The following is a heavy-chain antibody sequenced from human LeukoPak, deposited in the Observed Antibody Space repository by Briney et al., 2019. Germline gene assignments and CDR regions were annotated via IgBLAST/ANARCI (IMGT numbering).Heavy chain of an antibody. CDR2: IYSGGST. V-gene: IGHV3-53*01. D-gene: IGHD3-9*01. CDR1: GFTVSSNY. Sequence: GGSLRLSCAASGFTVSSNYMSWVRQAPGKGLEWVSVIYSGGSTYYADSVKGRFTISRDNSKNTLYLQMNSLRAEDTAVYYCARDMEYYDILTGYFQYWGQGTLVTVSS. CDR3: ARDMEYYDILTGYFQY. J-gene: IGHJ4*02.